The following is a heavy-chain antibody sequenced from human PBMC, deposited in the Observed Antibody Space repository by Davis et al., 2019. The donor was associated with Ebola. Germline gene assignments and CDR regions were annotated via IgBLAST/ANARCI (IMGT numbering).Heavy chain of an antibody. D-gene: IGHD6-13*01. J-gene: IGHJ4*02. CDR3: SSWVSSHFDF. V-gene: IGHV3-23*05. CDR1: GFTFSDYA. Sequence: PGGSLRLSCAASGFTFSDYAMSWVRQAPGKGLEWVSTIDGPTTNTHYGDSVKGRFTISRDNSQNTLFLQMDSLRPEDTAMYYCSSWVSSHFDFWGRGTLVTVSS. CDR2: IDGPTTNT.